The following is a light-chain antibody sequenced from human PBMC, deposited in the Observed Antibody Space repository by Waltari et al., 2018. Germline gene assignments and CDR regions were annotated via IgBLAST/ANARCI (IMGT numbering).Light chain of an antibody. V-gene: IGKV3-20*01. CDR2: RAS. CDR3: QQYGDSPPYT. J-gene: IGKJ2*01. CDR1: QSVSGRY. Sequence: EIVLTQSPGTLSLSPGERATLSCRASQSVSGRYLAWYQQRPGQSPRPLIHRASSRATGIPDRFSGSGSGTDFTLTISRLEPEDFAVYYCQQYGDSPPYTFGQGTKLEIK.